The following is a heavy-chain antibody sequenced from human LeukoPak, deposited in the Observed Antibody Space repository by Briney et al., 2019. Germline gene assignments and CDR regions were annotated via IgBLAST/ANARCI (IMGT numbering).Heavy chain of an antibody. CDR3: ARPRAPHNNHHSHFYMDA. CDR2: ISVNGGSK. V-gene: IGHV3-64*02. D-gene: IGHD1-1*01. CDR1: GFTFSSYP. J-gene: IGHJ6*03. Sequence: GGSLTLACRASGFTFSSYPMVWVRRAPGKGLEFVSGISVNGGSKYYADSVEGRFTVSRDSSKNTLFLQLGSLRPDDTAVYYCARPRAPHNNHHSHFYMDAWGKGTTVVVSS.